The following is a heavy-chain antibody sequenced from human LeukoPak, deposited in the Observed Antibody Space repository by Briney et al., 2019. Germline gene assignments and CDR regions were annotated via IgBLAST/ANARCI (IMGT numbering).Heavy chain of an antibody. V-gene: IGHV3-7*01. J-gene: IGHJ4*02. CDR2: IKRDGSEK. CDR3: AREADGDYVGFDY. D-gene: IGHD4-17*01. Sequence: GGSLRLSCAASGFTFSSYWMSWVRQAPGKGLEWVANIKRDGSEKYYVDSEKGRFTISRDNAKNSLYLQMNSLRAEDTAVYYCAREADGDYVGFDYWGQGTLVTVSS. CDR1: GFTFSSYW.